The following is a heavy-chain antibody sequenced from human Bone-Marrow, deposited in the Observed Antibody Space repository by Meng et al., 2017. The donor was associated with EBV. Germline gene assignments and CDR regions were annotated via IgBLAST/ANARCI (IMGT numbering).Heavy chain of an antibody. CDR2: IIPIFGTA. CDR3: ARDTHDYGDLTFFDY. CDR1: GGTFSSYA. D-gene: IGHD4-17*01. Sequence: QVELVHAGPAVDQAVSSVKGYVKASGGTFSSYAISWVRQAPGQRLEWMGGIIPIFGTANYAQKFQGRVTITADKATSTAYMELSSLRSEDTAVYYCARDTHDYGDLTFFDYWGQGTLVTVSS. J-gene: IGHJ4*02. V-gene: IGHV1-69*06.